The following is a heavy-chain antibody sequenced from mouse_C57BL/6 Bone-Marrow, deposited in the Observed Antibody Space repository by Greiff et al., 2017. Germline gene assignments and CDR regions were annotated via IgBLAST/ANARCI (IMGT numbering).Heavy chain of an antibody. J-gene: IGHJ1*03. CDR2: IRLKSDNYAT. Sequence: EVKLVESGGGLVQPGGSMKLSCVASGFTFSNYWMNWVRQSPEKGLEWVAQIRLKSDNYATHYAESVKGRFTISRDDSKSSVYLQMNNIRAEDTGIYDCTEKSATMVTTSYFDFWGTGTTVTVSS. D-gene: IGHD2-2*01. CDR1: GFTFSNYW. CDR3: TEKSATMVTTSYFDF. V-gene: IGHV6-3*01.